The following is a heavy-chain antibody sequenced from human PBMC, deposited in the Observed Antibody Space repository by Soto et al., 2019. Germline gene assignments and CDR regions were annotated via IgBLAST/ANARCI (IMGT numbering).Heavy chain of an antibody. CDR3: ARHLFDMSYDRKNWFDP. Sequence: PSETLSLTCTVSGGSISSSTYYWGWIRQPPGKGLEWIGSIYDSGSTFYKPSLKSRVTISVDTSNNQFSLNLRSVTAADTAVYYCARHLFDMSYDRKNWFDPWGQGTLVTVSS. V-gene: IGHV4-39*01. J-gene: IGHJ5*02. CDR2: IYDSGST. CDR1: GGSISSSTYY. D-gene: IGHD3-22*01.